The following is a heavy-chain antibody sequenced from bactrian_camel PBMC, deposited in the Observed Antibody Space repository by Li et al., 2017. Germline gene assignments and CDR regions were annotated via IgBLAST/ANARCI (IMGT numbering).Heavy chain of an antibody. CDR2: IGTDGGIP. CDR1: AYAYNTAC. V-gene: IGHV3S25*01. D-gene: IGHD3*01. CDR3: NTGAELRPTCDLNY. J-gene: IGHJ4*01. Sequence: QVQLVESGGGSVQSGGSLRLSCVASAYAYNTACVTWFRQAPEKERAGIAAIGTDGGIPFYADSVQGRFTISQDNTKNMEYLQMNSLKPEDTGMYYCNTGAELRPTCDLNYWGQGTQVTVS.